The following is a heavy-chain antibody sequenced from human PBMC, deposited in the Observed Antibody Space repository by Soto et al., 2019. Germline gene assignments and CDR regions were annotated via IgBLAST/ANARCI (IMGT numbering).Heavy chain of an antibody. CDR3: AKDWWLDGSLPYGMDV. J-gene: IGHJ6*02. CDR2: ISGSGGST. Sequence: GGSLRLSCAASGFTFSSYAMSWVRQAPGKGLEWVSGISGSGGSTYYADSVKGRFTISRDNSKNTLYLQMNSLRAEDTAVYYCAKDWWLDGSLPYGMDVWGQGTTVTVSS. CDR1: GFTFSSYA. D-gene: IGHD2-15*01. V-gene: IGHV3-23*01.